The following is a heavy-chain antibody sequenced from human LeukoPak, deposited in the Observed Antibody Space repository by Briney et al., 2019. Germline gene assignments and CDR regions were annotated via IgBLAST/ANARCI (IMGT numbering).Heavy chain of an antibody. J-gene: IGHJ4*02. V-gene: IGHV3-30*03. CDR2: ISYDGSNK. CDR3: ASQRWLQSSFDY. CDR1: GLTFSNYW. D-gene: IGHD5-24*01. Sequence: GGSLRLSCAASGLTFSNYWVSWVRQAPGKGLEWVAVISYDGSNKYYADSVKGRFTISRDNAKNTLYLQMNSLRAEDTAVYYCASQRWLQSSFDYWGQGTLVTVSS.